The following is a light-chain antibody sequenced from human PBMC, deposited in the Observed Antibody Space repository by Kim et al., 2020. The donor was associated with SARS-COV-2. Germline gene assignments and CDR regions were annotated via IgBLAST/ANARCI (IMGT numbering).Light chain of an antibody. V-gene: IGLV2-11*01. CDR3: CSYAGGYSHVL. J-gene: IGLJ2*01. CDR1: SSDVGGYNY. CDR2: DVN. Sequence: LTQPRSVSGSPGQSVTISCTGTSSDVGGYNYVSWYQKHPGKAPKLIIYDVNDRPSGVPDRFSGSKTGNTASLTISGLQAEDEADYYCCSYAGGYSHVLFGGGTQLTVL.